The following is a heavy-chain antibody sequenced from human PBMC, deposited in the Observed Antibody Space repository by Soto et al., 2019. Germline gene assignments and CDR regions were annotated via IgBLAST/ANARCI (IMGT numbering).Heavy chain of an antibody. CDR2: IKQDGSEK. CDR3: ARRPLGYYDSSGYSYAFDI. Sequence: GGSLRLSCAASGFTFIAYSMHWVRQAPGKGLEWVANIKQDGSEKYYVDSVKGRFTISRDNAKNSLYLQMNSLRAEDTAVYYCARRPLGYYDSSGYSYAFDIWGQGTMVTVSS. CDR1: GFTFIAYS. V-gene: IGHV3-7*03. D-gene: IGHD3-22*01. J-gene: IGHJ3*02.